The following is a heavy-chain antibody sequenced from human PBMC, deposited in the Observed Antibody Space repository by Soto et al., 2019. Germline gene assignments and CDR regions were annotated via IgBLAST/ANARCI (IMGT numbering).Heavy chain of an antibody. CDR2: ITVVNGNT. V-gene: IGHV3-48*02. CDR1: GFSMSGYS. D-gene: IGHD3-16*01. CDR3: VRDRDLGGVMAHGEF. Sequence: QLVASGGDLVQPGGSLRLSCEASGFSMSGYSMCWVRQSAGKGLEWLAYITVVNGNTRYADSVKGRFTISAARGRNAVCLQLNSLRDEDTAVYYCVRDRDLGGVMAHGEFWGQGTLVSVSS. J-gene: IGHJ4*01.